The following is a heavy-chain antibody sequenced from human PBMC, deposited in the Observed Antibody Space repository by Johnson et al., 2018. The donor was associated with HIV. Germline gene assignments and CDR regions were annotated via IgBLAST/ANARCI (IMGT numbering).Heavy chain of an antibody. CDR1: GFTFDDYG. V-gene: IGHV3-20*04. D-gene: IGHD5-12*01. J-gene: IGHJ3*02. Sequence: VQLVESGGGVVRPGGSLRLSCAASGFTFDDYGLNWVRQAPGKGLEWVSGINWNGGGTGYADSVKGRFTISRDNSKNTLYLQMNSLRPEDTAVCYCTRGRIVATIAKAQDDAFDIWGQGTMVTVSS. CDR2: INWNGGGT. CDR3: TRGRIVATIAKAQDDAFDI.